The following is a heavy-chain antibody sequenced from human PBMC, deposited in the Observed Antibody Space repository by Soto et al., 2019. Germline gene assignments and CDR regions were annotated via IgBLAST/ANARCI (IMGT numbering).Heavy chain of an antibody. J-gene: IGHJ6*02. CDR2: IYYSGST. V-gene: IGHV4-59*01. Sequence: PSETMSLTCTVSGGSISSYYGSWIRQPPGKGLEWIGYIYYSGSTNYNPSLKSRVTISVDTSKNQFSLKLSSVTAADTAVYYCARSGWFGELYNYYYGMDVWGQGTTVTVSS. CDR3: ARSGWFGELYNYYYGMDV. CDR1: GGSISSYY. D-gene: IGHD3-10*01.